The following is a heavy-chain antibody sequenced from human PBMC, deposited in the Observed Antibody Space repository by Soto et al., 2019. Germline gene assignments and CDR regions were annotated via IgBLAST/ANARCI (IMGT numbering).Heavy chain of an antibody. V-gene: IGHV3-7*01. CDR1: GFTFSSYW. D-gene: IGHD2-2*01. J-gene: IGHJ2*01. CDR3: ARDSRDGSTNYWYFDL. Sequence: GGSLRLSCAASGFTFSSYWMSWVRQAPGKGLEWVANIKQDGSEKYYVDSVKGRFTISRDNAKNSLYLQMNSLRAEDTAVYYCARDSRDGSTNYWYFDLWGRGTLVTVSS. CDR2: IKQDGSEK.